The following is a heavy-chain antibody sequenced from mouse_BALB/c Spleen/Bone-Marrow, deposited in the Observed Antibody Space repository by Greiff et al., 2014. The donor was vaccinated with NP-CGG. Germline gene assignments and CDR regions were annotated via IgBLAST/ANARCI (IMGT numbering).Heavy chain of an antibody. CDR1: GYEFTSYY. V-gene: IGHV1S135*01. D-gene: IGHD1-1*01. CDR2: IDPYNGST. CDR3: AREGDYYGRGGMDY. J-gene: IGHJ4*01. Sequence: VQLQQSGPELVKPGASVKVSCKASGYEFTSYYIYWVKQSHGKSLEWIGHIDPYNGSTSYNQKFKGKATLTVDKSSSTAYMHLNSLTSEDSAVYYCAREGDYYGRGGMDYWGQGTSVTVSS.